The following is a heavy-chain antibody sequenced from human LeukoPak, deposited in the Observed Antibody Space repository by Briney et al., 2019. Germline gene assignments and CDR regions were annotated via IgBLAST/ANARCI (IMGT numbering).Heavy chain of an antibody. CDR1: GYTFTSYG. J-gene: IGHJ4*02. CDR2: ISAYNGNT. V-gene: IGHV1-18*01. Sequence: ASVKVSCKASGYTFTSYGISWVRQAPGQGLEWMGWISAYNGNTNYAQKLQGRVTMTRNTSISTAYMELSSLRSEDTAVYYCARGTPRRVPAAASYWGQGTLVTVSS. CDR3: ARGTPRRVPAAASY. D-gene: IGHD6-13*01.